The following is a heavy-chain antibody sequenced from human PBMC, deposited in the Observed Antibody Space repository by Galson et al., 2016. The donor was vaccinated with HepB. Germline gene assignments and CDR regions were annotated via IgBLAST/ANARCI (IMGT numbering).Heavy chain of an antibody. CDR1: GFIVSSNY. D-gene: IGHD1-1*01. Sequence: SLRLSCAASGFIVSSNYMSWVRQAPGKGLECVSVIYSGGYTYYADSVKGRFIISRDNSKNTLSLQMKSLSAEDTAVYYCARAGNNYNDYAFDIWGQGTMVIVS. V-gene: IGHV3-66*01. J-gene: IGHJ3*02. CDR2: IYSGGYT. CDR3: ARAGNNYNDYAFDI.